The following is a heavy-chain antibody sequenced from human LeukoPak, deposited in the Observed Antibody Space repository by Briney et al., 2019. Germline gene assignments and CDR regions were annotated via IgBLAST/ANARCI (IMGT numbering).Heavy chain of an antibody. CDR1: GFTFSSYG. CDR2: IWYDGSNK. Sequence: GGSLRLSCAASGFTFSSYGMHWVRQAPGKGLEWVAVIWYDGSNKYYADSVKGRFTISRDNSKNTLYLQMNSLRAEDTAVYYCAKAITMIVVVIDAFDIWGQGTMVTVSS. D-gene: IGHD3-22*01. CDR3: AKAITMIVVVIDAFDI. J-gene: IGHJ3*02. V-gene: IGHV3-33*06.